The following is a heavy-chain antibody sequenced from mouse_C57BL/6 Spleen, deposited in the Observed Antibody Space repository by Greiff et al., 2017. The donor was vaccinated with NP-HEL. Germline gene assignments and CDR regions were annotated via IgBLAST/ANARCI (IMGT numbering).Heavy chain of an antibody. Sequence: VKLVESGAELARPGASVKLSCKASGYTFTSYGISWVKQRTGQGLEWIGEIYPRSGNTYYNEKFKGKATLTADKSSSTAYMELRSLTSEDSAVYFCAREDYYGSSENYFDYWGQGTTLTVSS. V-gene: IGHV1-81*01. CDR2: IYPRSGNT. CDR1: GYTFTSYG. D-gene: IGHD1-1*01. CDR3: AREDYYGSSENYFDY. J-gene: IGHJ2*01.